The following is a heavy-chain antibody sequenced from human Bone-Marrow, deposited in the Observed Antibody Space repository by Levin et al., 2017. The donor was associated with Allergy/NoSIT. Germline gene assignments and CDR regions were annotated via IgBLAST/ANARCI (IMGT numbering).Heavy chain of an antibody. J-gene: IGHJ4*02. Sequence: GESLKISCAASGFTFSPYYMHWVRQVPGKGLAWVSNIHSDTSITNYADSVKGRFTISRDNAKNTLYLQMNSLRVEDTAVYYCARGGCSATSCLDYWGQGTLVTVSS. CDR3: ARGGCSATSCLDY. V-gene: IGHV3-74*01. CDR2: IHSDTSIT. D-gene: IGHD2-15*01. CDR1: GFTFSPYY.